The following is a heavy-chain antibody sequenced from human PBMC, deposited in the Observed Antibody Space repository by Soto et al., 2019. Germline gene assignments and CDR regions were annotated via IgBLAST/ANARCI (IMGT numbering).Heavy chain of an antibody. J-gene: IGHJ6*04. CDR1: GFTFSSYA. CDR3: AKVLFSREGMAV. CDR2: ISGSGGST. Sequence: GGSLRLSCAASGFTFSSYAMSWVRQAPGKGLEWVSAISGSGGSTYYADSVKGRFTISRDNSKNTLYLQMNSLRAEDTAVYYSAKVLFSREGMAVGAKGTTVTVPS. V-gene: IGHV3-23*01.